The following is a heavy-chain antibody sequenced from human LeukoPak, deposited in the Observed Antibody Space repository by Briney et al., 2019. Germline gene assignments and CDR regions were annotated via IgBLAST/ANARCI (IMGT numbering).Heavy chain of an antibody. CDR3: ARDPESSVFDL. J-gene: IGHJ4*02. V-gene: IGHV3-7*01. CDR1: GFTMSTYW. Sequence: GGSLRFSCAASGFTMSTYWMSWVRQTPEKGLELVSTIKQDSSGKNYMDSLKGRSTISRDNAAESLYLDINSLRADDTAVYYCARDPESSVFDLWGQGALVTVSS. CDR2: IKQDSSGK. D-gene: IGHD5/OR15-5a*01.